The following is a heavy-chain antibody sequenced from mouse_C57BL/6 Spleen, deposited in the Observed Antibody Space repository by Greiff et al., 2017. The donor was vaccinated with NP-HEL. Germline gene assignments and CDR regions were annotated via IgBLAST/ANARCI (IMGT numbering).Heavy chain of an antibody. D-gene: IGHD1-1*01. V-gene: IGHV3-6*01. J-gene: IGHJ2*01. Sequence: EVQVVESGPGLVKPSQSLSLTCSVTGYSITSGYYWNWIRQFPGNKLEWMGYISYDGSNNYNPSLKNRIAITRDTSKNQFFLKLNSVTTEDTATYYCARESSDYYGSSYVDYWGQGTTLTVSS. CDR1: GYSITSGYY. CDR3: ARESSDYYGSSYVDY. CDR2: ISYDGSN.